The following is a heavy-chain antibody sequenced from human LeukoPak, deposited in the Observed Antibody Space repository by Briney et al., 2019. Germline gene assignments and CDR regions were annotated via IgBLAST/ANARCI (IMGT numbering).Heavy chain of an antibody. CDR1: GGSFSGYY. D-gene: IGHD5-24*01. CDR3: ARGGPRRDGYSGFDY. V-gene: IGHV4-34*11. J-gene: IGHJ4*02. CDR2: IYYSGST. Sequence: SETLSLTCAVYGGSFSGYYWSWIRQPPGKGLEWIGSIYYSGSTNYNPSLKSRVIISVDMSKNQFSLNLSSVTAADTAVYYCARGGPRRDGYSGFDYWGQGTLVSVSS.